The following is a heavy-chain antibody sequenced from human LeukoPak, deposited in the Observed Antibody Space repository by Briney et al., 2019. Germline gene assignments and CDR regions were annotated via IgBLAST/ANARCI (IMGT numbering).Heavy chain of an antibody. CDR3: AKDSDYYGSGSYYPHTTYYFDY. J-gene: IGHJ4*01. Sequence: GGSLRLSCVASGFTFSSYGMHWVRQAPGKGLEWVAVISYDGSNKYYADSVKGRFTISRDNSKNTLYLQMNSLRAEDTAVYYCAKDSDYYGSGSYYPHTTYYFDYWGHGALLTVSS. V-gene: IGHV3-30*18. CDR1: GFTFSSYG. D-gene: IGHD3-10*01. CDR2: ISYDGSNK.